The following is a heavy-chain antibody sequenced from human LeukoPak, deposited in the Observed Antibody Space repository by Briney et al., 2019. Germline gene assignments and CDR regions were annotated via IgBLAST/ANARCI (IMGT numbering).Heavy chain of an antibody. D-gene: IGHD3-22*01. V-gene: IGHV4-61*08. CDR1: GGSISSGGYS. CDR2: IYYSGST. Sequence: PSETLSLTCAVSGGSISSGGYSWSWIRQPPGTGLEWIGYIYYSGSTNYNPSLKSRVTISVDTSKNQFSLKLSSVTAADTAVYYCAREANYYDSSGYLGAFDIWGQGTMVTVSS. CDR3: AREANYYDSSGYLGAFDI. J-gene: IGHJ3*02.